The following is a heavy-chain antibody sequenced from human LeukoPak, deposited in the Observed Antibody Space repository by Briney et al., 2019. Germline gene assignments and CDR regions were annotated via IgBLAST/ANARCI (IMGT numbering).Heavy chain of an antibody. J-gene: IGHJ4*02. V-gene: IGHV7-4-1*02. Sequence: ASVKVSCKASGYTFTSYAMNWVRQAPGQGLEWMGWINTNTGNPTYAQGFTGRFVFSLDTSVSTSYLQISSLKAEDTAVYYCARDSSGSYHETFDYWGQGTLVTVSS. CDR3: ARDSSGSYHETFDY. CDR1: GYTFTSYA. CDR2: INTNTGNP. D-gene: IGHD1-26*01.